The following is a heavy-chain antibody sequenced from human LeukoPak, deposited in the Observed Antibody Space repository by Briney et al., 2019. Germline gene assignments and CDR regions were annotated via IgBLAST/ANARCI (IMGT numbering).Heavy chain of an antibody. D-gene: IGHD3-10*01. CDR3: ARVRGSGAAGFDY. V-gene: IGHV1-3*01. J-gene: IGHJ4*02. CDR2: INAGNGNT. Sequence: ASVKVSCKASGYTFTSYAMHWVRQPPGQRLEWMGWINAGNGNTKYSQKFQGRVTITRDTSASTAYMELSSLRSEDTAVYYCARVRGSGAAGFDYWGQGTLVTVSS. CDR1: GYTFTSYA.